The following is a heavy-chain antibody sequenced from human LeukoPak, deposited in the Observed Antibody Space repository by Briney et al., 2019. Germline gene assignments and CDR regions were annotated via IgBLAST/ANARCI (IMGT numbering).Heavy chain of an antibody. CDR3: ARDLDTTVTMKGMDV. D-gene: IGHD4-17*01. J-gene: IGHJ6*04. V-gene: IGHV4-34*01. CDR1: GGSFSGYS. Sequence: SETLSLTCAVYGGSFSGYSWTWIRQPPGKGLEWIGEINHSGSTNYNPSLESRVTISIDTSKNQFSLRLSSVTAADTAVYYCARDLDTTVTMKGMDVWGKGTTVTVSS. CDR2: INHSGST.